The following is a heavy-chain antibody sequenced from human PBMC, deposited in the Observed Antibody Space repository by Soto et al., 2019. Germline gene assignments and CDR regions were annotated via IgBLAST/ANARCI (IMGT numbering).Heavy chain of an antibody. Sequence: GESLKISCKGSGYSFTSYWIGWVRQMPGKGLEWVGIIYPGDSDTRYSPSFQGQVTISADKSISTAYLQWSSLKASDTAMYYCARHDYIRYYGMDVWGQGTTVTVSS. D-gene: IGHD4-4*01. CDR2: IYPGDSDT. CDR1: GYSFTSYW. V-gene: IGHV5-51*01. J-gene: IGHJ6*02. CDR3: ARHDYIRYYGMDV.